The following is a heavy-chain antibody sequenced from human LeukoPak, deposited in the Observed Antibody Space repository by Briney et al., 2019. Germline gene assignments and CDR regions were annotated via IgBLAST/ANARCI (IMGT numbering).Heavy chain of an antibody. CDR3: ARHRSGSFDS. V-gene: IGHV4-59*08. D-gene: IGHD3-3*01. J-gene: IGHJ4*02. CDR1: GGSISEYY. Sequence: PSETLSLTCTVSGGSISEYYWSWIRQPPGQGLEWIGSSYNTGSTNYNPSLKSRVTISVDTSKNQLSLRLSSVTAADTAVYYCARHRSGSFDSWGQGTLVTVSS. CDR2: SYNTGST.